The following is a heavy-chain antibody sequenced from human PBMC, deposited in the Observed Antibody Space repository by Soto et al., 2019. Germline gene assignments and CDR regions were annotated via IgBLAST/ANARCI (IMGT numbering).Heavy chain of an antibody. V-gene: IGHV4-39*01. CDR2: IYYSGST. D-gene: IGHD6-19*01. J-gene: IGHJ4*02. CDR1: GGSISSSSYY. CDR3: ARGVAGRRLFDY. Sequence: SETLSLTCTVSGGSISSSSYYWGWIRQPPGKGLEWIGSIYYSGSTYYNPSLKSRVTISVDTSKNQFSLKLGSVTAADTAVYYCARGVAGRRLFDYWGQGTLVTVSS.